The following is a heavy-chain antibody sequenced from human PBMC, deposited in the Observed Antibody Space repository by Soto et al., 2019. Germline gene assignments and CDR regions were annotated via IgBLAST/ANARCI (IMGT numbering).Heavy chain of an antibody. V-gene: IGHV4-30-4*01. Sequence: PSETLSLTCSVSGDSISNGDYYWSWIRQPPGKGLEWIGYIYYSGSTYYNPSLKSQASISVDTAINQFSLELTSVTAADTAVYYCARLFAYYDKEPGAFDIWGQGTPVTVSS. D-gene: IGHD3-22*01. CDR1: GDSISNGDYY. J-gene: IGHJ3*02. CDR3: ARLFAYYDKEPGAFDI. CDR2: IYYSGST.